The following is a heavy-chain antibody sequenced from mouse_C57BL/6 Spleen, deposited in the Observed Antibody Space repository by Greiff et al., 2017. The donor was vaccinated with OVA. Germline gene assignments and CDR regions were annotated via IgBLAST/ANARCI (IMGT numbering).Heavy chain of an antibody. CDR2: ISSGSSAI. CDR1: GFTFSDYG. CDR3: ARPGLRRGYYFDY. D-gene: IGHD2-4*01. Sequence: EVQLVESGGGLVKPGGSLKLSCAASGFTFSDYGMHWVRQAPEKGLEWVAYISSGSSAIYYADTVKGRFTISRDNAKNTLFLQMTSLRSEDTAMYYCARPGLRRGYYFDYWGQGTTLTVSS. V-gene: IGHV5-17*01. J-gene: IGHJ2*01.